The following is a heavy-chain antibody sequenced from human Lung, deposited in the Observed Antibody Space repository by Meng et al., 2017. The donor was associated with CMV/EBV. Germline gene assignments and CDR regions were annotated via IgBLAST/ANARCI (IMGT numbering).Heavy chain of an antibody. CDR3: ARDTGWDLHPYYFDY. D-gene: IGHD3-16*01. CDR1: GFTFSSYE. V-gene: IGHV3-48*03. CDR2: ISSSGSTI. J-gene: IGHJ4*02. Sequence: SCAASGFTFSSYEMNWVRQAPGKGLEWVSYISSSGSTIHYADSVKGRFTISRDNAKGSLYLQMNSLRAEDTAIYYCARDTGWDLHPYYFDYWGQGTLVTVSS.